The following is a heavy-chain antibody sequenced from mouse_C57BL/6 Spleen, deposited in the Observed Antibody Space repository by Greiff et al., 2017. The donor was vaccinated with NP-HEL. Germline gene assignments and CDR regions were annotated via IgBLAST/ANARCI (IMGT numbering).Heavy chain of an antibody. CDR3: ARHEENGIYYGPLKGVWFAY. Sequence: VQLQQSGAELVKPGASVKLSCKASGYTFTEYTIHWVKQRSGQGLEWIGWFYPGSGSIKYNENFKDKATLTADKSSSTVYMELSRLTSEDSAVYFCARHEENGIYYGPLKGVWFAYWGQGTLVTVSA. V-gene: IGHV1-62-2*01. J-gene: IGHJ3*01. D-gene: IGHD2-1*01. CDR1: GYTFTEYT. CDR2: FYPGSGSI.